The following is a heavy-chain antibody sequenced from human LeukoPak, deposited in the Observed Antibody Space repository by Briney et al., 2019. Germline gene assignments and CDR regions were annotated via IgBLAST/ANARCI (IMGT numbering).Heavy chain of an antibody. J-gene: IGHJ6*04. CDR3: TTDAIVLRYFDWLFGDDAWYV. D-gene: IGHD3-9*01. Sequence: GGSLRLSCAASGVTFSNAWMSWVRQAPGKGLEWVGRIKSKTDGGTTDYAAPVKGRFTISRDDSKNTLYRQMNTLKTEDTDVYYCTTDAIVLRYFDWLFGDDAWYVWGKGTRVSVFS. CDR1: GVTFSNAW. CDR2: IKSKTDGGTT. V-gene: IGHV3-15*01.